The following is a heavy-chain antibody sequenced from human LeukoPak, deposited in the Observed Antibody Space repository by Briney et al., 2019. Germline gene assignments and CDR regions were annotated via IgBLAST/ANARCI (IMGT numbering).Heavy chain of an antibody. V-gene: IGHV5-51*01. CDR2: LYPGDADT. CDR3: ARSQAYYYDRRYGMDV. CDR1: GYSSTRYW. Sequence: GSLPTSCQGSGYSSTRYWIGGVRQMTGKGLEWMGILYPGDADTRYSPCFQGQVTLSDHKSLSTAYLQWSSLRPPRTILCLCARSQAYYYDRRYGMDVWGQATTVTVCS. J-gene: IGHJ6*01. D-gene: IGHD3-22*01.